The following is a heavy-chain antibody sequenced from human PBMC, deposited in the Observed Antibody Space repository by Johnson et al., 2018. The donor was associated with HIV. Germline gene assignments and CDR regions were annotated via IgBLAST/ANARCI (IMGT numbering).Heavy chain of an antibody. Sequence: QVQLVESGGGVVQPGRSLRLSCAASGFTFGTFAMHWVRQAPGKGLEWVAVISYDGSNKYYADSVKGRFTISRDNSKNTLYLQMNSLRAEDTAVYYCARDNEDIVLVGAFDIWGQGTMVTVSS. CDR2: ISYDGSNK. CDR3: ARDNEDIVLVGAFDI. V-gene: IGHV3-30-3*01. J-gene: IGHJ3*02. D-gene: IGHD2-8*02. CDR1: GFTFGTFA.